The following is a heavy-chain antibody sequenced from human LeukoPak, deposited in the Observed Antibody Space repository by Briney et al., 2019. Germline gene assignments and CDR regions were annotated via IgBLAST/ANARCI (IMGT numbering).Heavy chain of an antibody. Sequence: ASVKVSCKASGGTFSSYAISWVRQAPGQGLEWMGIINPSGGSTSYAQKFQGRVAMTRDMSTSTVYMELSSLRSEDTAVYYCASAAHCTNGVCYRGDLDYWGQGTLVTVSS. CDR1: GGTFSSYA. V-gene: IGHV1-46*01. D-gene: IGHD2-8*01. CDR3: ASAAHCTNGVCYRGDLDY. J-gene: IGHJ4*02. CDR2: INPSGGST.